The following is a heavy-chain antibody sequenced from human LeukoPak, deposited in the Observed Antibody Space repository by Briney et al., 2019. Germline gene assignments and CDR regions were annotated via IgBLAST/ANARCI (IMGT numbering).Heavy chain of an antibody. CDR1: GFTFSSYA. CDR3: AKDNGDYEAFDI. J-gene: IGHJ3*02. V-gene: IGHV3-23*01. Sequence: GGFLRLSCEASGFTFSSYAMSWVRQAPGKGLEWVSGISGSGGSTYYADSVKGRFTISRDNSKSTLYLQMNSLRAEDTAVYYCAKDNGDYEAFDIWGQGTMVTVSS. D-gene: IGHD4-17*01. CDR2: ISGSGGST.